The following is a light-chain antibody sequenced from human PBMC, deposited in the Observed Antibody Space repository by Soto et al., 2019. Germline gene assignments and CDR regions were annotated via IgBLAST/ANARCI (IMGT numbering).Light chain of an antibody. V-gene: IGKV1-39*01. CDR1: QAISYY. J-gene: IGKJ5*01. CDR2: GAS. Sequence: DIQMTQSPSSLSASVGDRVTITCRASQAISYYLNWYQHKAGEPPKLLIFGASSLQSGVPSRFSGRGSETDFTLIINSPQPEDSATYYCQQSFTPPITLGQGTRLDIK. CDR3: QQSFTPPIT.